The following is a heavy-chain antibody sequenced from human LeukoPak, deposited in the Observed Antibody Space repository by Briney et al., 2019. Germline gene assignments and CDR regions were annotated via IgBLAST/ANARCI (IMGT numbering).Heavy chain of an antibody. D-gene: IGHD6-13*01. J-gene: IGHJ4*02. CDR3: ARGIAARLDY. Sequence: GSLRFSCAASGFTFSSYGMSWVRQAPGKGLEWIGEINHSGSTNYNPSLKSRVTISVDTSKNQFSLKLSSVTAADTAVYYCARGIAARLDYWGQGTLVTVSS. CDR2: INHSGST. V-gene: IGHV4-34*01. CDR1: GFTFSSYG.